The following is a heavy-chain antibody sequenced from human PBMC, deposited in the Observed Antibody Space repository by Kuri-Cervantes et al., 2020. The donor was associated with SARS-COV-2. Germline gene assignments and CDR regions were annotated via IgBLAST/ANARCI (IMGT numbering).Heavy chain of an antibody. CDR3: ASHQQGGSSWHTARYFDY. J-gene: IGHJ4*02. CDR1: GYTFTSYD. Sequence: SVKVSCKASGYTFTSYDINWVRQAPGQGLEWMGGIIPIFGTANYAQKFQGRVTITADESTSTAYMELSSLRSEDTAVYYCASHQQGGSSWHTARYFDYWGQGTLVTVSS. D-gene: IGHD6-13*01. CDR2: IIPIFGTA. V-gene: IGHV1-69*13.